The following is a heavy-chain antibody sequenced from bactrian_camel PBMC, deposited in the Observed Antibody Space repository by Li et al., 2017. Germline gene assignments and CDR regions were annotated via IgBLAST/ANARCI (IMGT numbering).Heavy chain of an antibody. Sequence: HVQLVESGGGSVQAGGSLRLSCAATGYTSSSKCMAWFRLPPGKDGEREGVAGLEDDGRTTYADSVKGRFTISRDNAKNTVYLQMNTLKPEDTAMYYCAADRGNFGYQLRARTFDFWGRGPRSPSP. CDR1: GYTSSSKC. J-gene: IGHJ4*01. D-gene: IGHD3*01. CDR2: LEDDGRT. V-gene: IGHV3S53*01.